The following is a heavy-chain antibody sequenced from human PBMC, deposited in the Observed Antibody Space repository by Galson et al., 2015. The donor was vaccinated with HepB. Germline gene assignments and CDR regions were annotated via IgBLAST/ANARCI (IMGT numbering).Heavy chain of an antibody. V-gene: IGHV3-30-3*01. CDR2: IAFDGSNK. CDR1: GFTFNNYA. Sequence: SLRLSCAAFGFTFNNYAMHWVRQAPGKGLEWVAIIAFDGSNKNYADSVKGRFTISRDSSKNTLYLQMNSLRAEDTAVYYCARDGGSFYFGDFDIWGQGTMVTVSS. J-gene: IGHJ3*02. CDR3: ARDGGSFYFGDFDI. D-gene: IGHD4-17*01.